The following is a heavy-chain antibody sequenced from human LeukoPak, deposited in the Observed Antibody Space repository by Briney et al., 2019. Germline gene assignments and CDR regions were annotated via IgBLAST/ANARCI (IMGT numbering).Heavy chain of an antibody. J-gene: IGHJ4*02. CDR3: AKGVGGYTIGYYFDY. V-gene: IGHV3-30*18. CDR1: GFTFNTYG. CDR2: ISYDASNR. D-gene: IGHD5-18*01. Sequence: GGSLRLSCAASGFTFNTYGMHWVRQAPGKGLEWVAVISYDASNRNYADPVKGRFTISRDYSKNTVYLQMNSLRAEDTAVYFCAKGVGGYTIGYYFDYWGQGTPVTVSS.